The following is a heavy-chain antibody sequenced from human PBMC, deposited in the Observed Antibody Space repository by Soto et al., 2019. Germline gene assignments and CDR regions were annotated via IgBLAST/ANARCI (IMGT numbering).Heavy chain of an antibody. CDR3: ARGGFNYAS. D-gene: IGHD5-18*01. V-gene: IGHV3-11*01. CDR2: ISSSGVSM. J-gene: IGHJ4*03. Sequence: QVQLLQSGGGLVKPGGSLRLSCEASGFTFSSSYMSWIRQAPGKGLEWVSYISSSGVSMYYTDSVKGRFTISRDNANNSLYLQMNSLRVEDTAVYYCARGGFNYASWGHGTLVTVSP. CDR1: GFTFSSSY.